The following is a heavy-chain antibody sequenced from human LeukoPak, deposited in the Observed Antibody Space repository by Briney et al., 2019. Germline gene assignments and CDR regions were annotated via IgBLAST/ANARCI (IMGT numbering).Heavy chain of an antibody. CDR2: ISYDGSNR. V-gene: IGHV3-30-3*01. CDR1: GFTFSSYA. D-gene: IGHD2-21*01. CDR3: ARDTSRIFDY. Sequence: GGSLRLSCAASGFTFSSYAMHWVRQAPGKGLEWVAVISYDGSNRYYADSVKGRFTISRDNSKNTLYLQMNSLRAEDTAVYYCARDTSRIFDYWGRGTLVTVSS. J-gene: IGHJ4*02.